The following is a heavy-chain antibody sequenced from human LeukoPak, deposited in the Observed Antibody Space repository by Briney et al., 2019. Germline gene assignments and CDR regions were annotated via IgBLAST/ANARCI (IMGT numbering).Heavy chain of an antibody. V-gene: IGHV3-23*01. D-gene: IGHD4-23*01. CDR2: ISGSGGST. J-gene: IGHJ4*02. CDR3: ANGGFSDAFDY. Sequence: PGGSLSLSCAASGFTFSSYAMSWVRQAPGRGLEWVSAISGSGGSTYYADSVKGRFTISRDNSKNTLYLQMNSLRAEDTAVHYCANGGFSDAFDYWGQGTLVTVSS. CDR1: GFTFSSYA.